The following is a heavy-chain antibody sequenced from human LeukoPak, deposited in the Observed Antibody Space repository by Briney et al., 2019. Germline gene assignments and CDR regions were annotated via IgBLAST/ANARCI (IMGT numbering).Heavy chain of an antibody. D-gene: IGHD3-22*01. Sequence: GGSLRLSCAASGFTFSNYALHWVRQAPGKGLEWVSGISVSGGSIYYADSVTGRFTISRDNSKDTLYLQMYSLRVEDTALYYCAKEHSVLTMMRGLDSWGQGTLVTVSS. V-gene: IGHV3-23*01. CDR1: GFTFSNYA. J-gene: IGHJ4*02. CDR3: AKEHSVLTMMRGLDS. CDR2: ISVSGGSI.